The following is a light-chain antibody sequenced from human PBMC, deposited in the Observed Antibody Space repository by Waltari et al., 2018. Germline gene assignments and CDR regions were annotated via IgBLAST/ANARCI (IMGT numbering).Light chain of an antibody. V-gene: IGLV2-14*03. CDR3: SSYISSSTLEL. J-gene: IGLJ2*01. CDR1: SSDVGGYNY. CDR2: DGS. Sequence: QSALTQPASVSGSPGPSITISCTGTSSDVGGYNYVSWYQKHPGKAHKLMIYDGSNPPSGVSNRFSGSKSGNTASLTISGLQAEDEADYYCSSYISSSTLELFGGGTSLTVL.